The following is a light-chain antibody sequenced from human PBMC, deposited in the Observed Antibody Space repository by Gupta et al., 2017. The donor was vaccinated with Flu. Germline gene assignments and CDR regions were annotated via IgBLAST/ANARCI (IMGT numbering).Light chain of an antibody. V-gene: IGLV2-8*01. CDR3: CSYGGSKF. Sequence: GQSVTIPCTGTSSDVGGYNYVSWYQQHPGKAPKLIIYEVNKRPSGVPDRFSGSKSGNTASLTVSGLLAEDEADYYCCSYGGSKFFGGGTKLTVL. CDR1: SSDVGGYNY. J-gene: IGLJ2*01. CDR2: EVN.